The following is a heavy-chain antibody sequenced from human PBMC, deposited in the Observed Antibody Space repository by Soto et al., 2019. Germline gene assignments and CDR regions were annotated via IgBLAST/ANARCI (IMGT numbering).Heavy chain of an antibody. CDR1: GYTFTSYG. D-gene: IGHD6-19*01. J-gene: IGHJ4*02. Sequence: ASVKVSCKASGYTFTSYGISWVRQAPGQGLEWMGWISAYNGNTNYAQSLQGRVTMTTDTATSTAYMELRSLRSDDTAVYYCARDRSGGWYRYWGQGTLVTVSS. V-gene: IGHV1-18*01. CDR2: ISAYNGNT. CDR3: ARDRSGGWYRY.